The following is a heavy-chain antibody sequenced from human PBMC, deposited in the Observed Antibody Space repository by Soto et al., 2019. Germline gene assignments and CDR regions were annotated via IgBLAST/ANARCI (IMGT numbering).Heavy chain of an antibody. CDR3: ARAPTYYDFWSSYRFIDP. V-gene: IGHV1-46*01. CDR1: GYTFTSYY. CDR2: INPSGGST. Sequence: QVQLVQSGAEVKKPGASVKVSCKASGYTFTSYYMHWVRQAPGQGLEWMGIINPSGGSTSYAQKFQGRVTMTRDTSTSTVYMELSSLRSEDTAVYYCARAPTYYDFWSSYRFIDPWGQGTLVTVSS. D-gene: IGHD3-3*01. J-gene: IGHJ5*02.